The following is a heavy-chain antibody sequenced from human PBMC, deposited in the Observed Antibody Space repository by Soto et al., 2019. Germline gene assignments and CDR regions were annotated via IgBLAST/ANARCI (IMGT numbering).Heavy chain of an antibody. CDR1: GFTFDDYA. Sequence: GGSLRLSCAASGFTFDDYAMHWVRQAPGKGLEWVSGISWNSGSIGYADSVKGRFTISRDNAKNSLYLQMNSLRAEDTALYYCAKDAANGDPRFDYWGQGTLVTVSS. D-gene: IGHD2-8*01. V-gene: IGHV3-9*01. J-gene: IGHJ4*02. CDR2: ISWNSGSI. CDR3: AKDAANGDPRFDY.